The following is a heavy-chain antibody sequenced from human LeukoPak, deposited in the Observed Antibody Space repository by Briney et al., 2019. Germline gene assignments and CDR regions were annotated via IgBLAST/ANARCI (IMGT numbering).Heavy chain of an antibody. J-gene: IGHJ4*02. CDR3: ANLGTTVTTG. D-gene: IGHD4-17*01. CDR2: ISGSGGST. CDR1: GFTFSSYA. Sequence: GGSPRLSCAASGFTFSSYAMSWVRQAPGKGLEWVSAISGSGGSTYYADSVKGRFTISRDNSKNTLYLQMNSLRAEDAAVYYCANLGTTVTTGWGQGTLVTVSS. V-gene: IGHV3-23*01.